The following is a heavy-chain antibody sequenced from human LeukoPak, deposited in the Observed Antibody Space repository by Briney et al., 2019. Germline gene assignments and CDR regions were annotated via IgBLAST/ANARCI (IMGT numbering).Heavy chain of an antibody. Sequence: PGGSLRLSCSASGFTFSIYTMYWVRQAPGKGLEFVSVINGDGRTTYYADSVKGRFTISRDNSKNTLYLQMNSLRAEDTAVYYCVGDQVDNVGWLTWGQGTRVTVSS. D-gene: IGHD5-12*01. V-gene: IGHV3-64D*06. J-gene: IGHJ5*02. CDR2: INGDGRTT. CDR3: VGDQVDNVGWLT. CDR1: GFTFSIYT.